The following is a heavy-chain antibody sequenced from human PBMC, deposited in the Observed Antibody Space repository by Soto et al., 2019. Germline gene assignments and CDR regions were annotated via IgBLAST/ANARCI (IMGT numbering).Heavy chain of an antibody. J-gene: IGHJ6*02. CDR2: FYYSENT. Sequence: SETLSLTCAVSGCSITSSSYSWGWVRQPPGKGLEWIATFYYSENTHYNPSLKSRVTISVDTSKNQFSLILTSVTAADTAVYYCARLGGHCSSSSCFGFYVMDVWGQGTTVTVSS. D-gene: IGHD2-2*01. V-gene: IGHV4-39*01. CDR3: ARLGGHCSSSSCFGFYVMDV. CDR1: GCSITSSSYS.